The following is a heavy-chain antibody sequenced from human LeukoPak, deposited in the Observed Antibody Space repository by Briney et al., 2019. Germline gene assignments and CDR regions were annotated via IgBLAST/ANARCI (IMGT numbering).Heavy chain of an antibody. J-gene: IGHJ4*02. V-gene: IGHV3-23*01. D-gene: IGHD6-19*01. CDR3: AKDGYSSGWYDY. CDR2: ISGSGGST. CDR1: GFTFTSYA. Sequence: GGSLRLSCAAPGFTFTSYAMSWVRQAPGKGLEWVSTISGSGGSTYYADSVKGRFTISRDNSKNTLYLQMNSLRAEDTAVYYCAKDGYSSGWYDYWGQGTLVTVSS.